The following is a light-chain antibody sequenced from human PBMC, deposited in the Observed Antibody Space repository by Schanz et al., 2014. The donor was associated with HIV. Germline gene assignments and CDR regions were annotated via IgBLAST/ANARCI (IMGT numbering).Light chain of an antibody. Sequence: QSVLTQPPSASGTPGQRVTISCSGSSSNIGINTVNWYQQLPGTAPKLLISSTNQRPSGVPDRYSGSKSGTSASLAITGLQAEDEADYYCQSYDSSLSGNVVFGGGTKLTVL. CDR1: SSNIGINT. J-gene: IGLJ2*01. CDR2: STN. CDR3: QSYDSSLSGNVV. V-gene: IGLV1-44*01.